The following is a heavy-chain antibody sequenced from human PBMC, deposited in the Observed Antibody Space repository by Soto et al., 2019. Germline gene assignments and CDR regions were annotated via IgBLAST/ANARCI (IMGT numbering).Heavy chain of an antibody. V-gene: IGHV1-3*01. CDR1: GYTFTSYA. Sequence: ASVKVSCKASGYTFTSYAMHCVLQTALQRLEWMGWINAGNGNTKYSQKFQGRVTITRDTSASTAYMELSSLRSEDTAVYYCARDMPWQWELLEGAFDIWDQGTMVTVSS. J-gene: IGHJ3*02. CDR3: ARDMPWQWELLEGAFDI. CDR2: INAGNGNT. D-gene: IGHD1-26*01.